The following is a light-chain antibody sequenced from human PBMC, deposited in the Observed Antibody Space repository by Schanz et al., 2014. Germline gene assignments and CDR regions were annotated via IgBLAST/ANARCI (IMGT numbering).Light chain of an antibody. CDR2: DAS. J-gene: IGKJ5*01. CDR3: QQAGSFPIT. CDR1: QGISTW. V-gene: IGKV1-12*01. Sequence: DIQMTQSPSSVSASVGDRVTITCRASQGISTWLAWYQQKPGKGPKLLIYDASNLESGVPSRFSGSGSGTDFTLTISSLQSEDFGTYYCQQAGSFPITFGQGTRLEIK.